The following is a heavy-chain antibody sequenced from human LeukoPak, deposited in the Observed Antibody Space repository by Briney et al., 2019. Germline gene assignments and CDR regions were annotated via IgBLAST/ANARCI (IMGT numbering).Heavy chain of an antibody. Sequence: GESLKISCKGSGYSFTSYWIGWVRQMPGKGLEWMGIIYPGDSDTRYSPSFQGQVTISADKSISTAYLQWSSLKASDTAMYYCARPPIAAAGNDAFDIWGQGTMVTVSS. CDR3: ARPPIAAAGNDAFDI. CDR1: GYSFTSYW. CDR2: IYPGDSDT. V-gene: IGHV5-51*01. J-gene: IGHJ3*02. D-gene: IGHD6-13*01.